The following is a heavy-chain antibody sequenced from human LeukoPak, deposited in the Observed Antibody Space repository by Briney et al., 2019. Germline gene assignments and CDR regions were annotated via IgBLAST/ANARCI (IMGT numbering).Heavy chain of an antibody. CDR1: GFTFSDYY. CDR2: ISGSSITI. Sequence: GGSLRLSCAASGFTFSDYYMSWIRQAPGEGLEWVSSISGSSITIYYAGSVKGRFTISRDNAKNSLYLHMNSLRAADTAVYYCARVDKTGTGSGFDSWGQGTLVTVSS. V-gene: IGHV3-11*04. D-gene: IGHD1-1*01. CDR3: ARVDKTGTGSGFDS. J-gene: IGHJ4*02.